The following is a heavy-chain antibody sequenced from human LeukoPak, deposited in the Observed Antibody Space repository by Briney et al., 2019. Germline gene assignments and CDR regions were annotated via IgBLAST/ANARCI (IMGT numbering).Heavy chain of an antibody. CDR1: GFTLCRFA. V-gene: IGHV3-23*01. D-gene: IGHD6-13*01. J-gene: IGHJ4*02. CDR3: AHISSSWPDY. CDR2: ISGSGGST. Sequence: RGTLRLSRAASGFTLCRFAMSRVRQAPGKGLGRVSAISGSGGSTYYADSVKGRFTISRDNAKNTLYLQMNSLRAEDTAVYYCAHISSSWPDYWGQGTLVTVSS.